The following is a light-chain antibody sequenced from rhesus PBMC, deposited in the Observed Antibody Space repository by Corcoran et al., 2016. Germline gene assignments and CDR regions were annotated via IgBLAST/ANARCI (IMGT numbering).Light chain of an antibody. CDR3: QQHNSYPLT. Sequence: DIQMTQSPSSLSASVGDTVTITCQASQGISKYLAWYQQKPGKAPKLLIYDASTLQSGAPSRFSGSGSGTEFTLTISSLQAEDFAAYYCQQHNSYPLTFGGGTKVEIK. CDR1: QGISKY. V-gene: IGKV1-25*01. J-gene: IGKJ4*01. CDR2: DAS.